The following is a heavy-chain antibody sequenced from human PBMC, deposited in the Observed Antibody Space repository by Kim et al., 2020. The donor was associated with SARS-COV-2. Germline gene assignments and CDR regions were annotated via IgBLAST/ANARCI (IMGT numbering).Heavy chain of an antibody. Sequence: SETLSLTCAVYGGSFSGYYWSWIRQPPGKGLEWIGEINHSGSTNYNPSLKSRVTISVDTSKNQFSLKLSSVTAADTAVYYCARGDPHDYVWGGYREPAGGRDAFDIWGQGTMVTVS. CDR1: GGSFSGYY. D-gene: IGHD3-16*02. V-gene: IGHV4-34*01. J-gene: IGHJ3*02. CDR3: ARGDPHDYVWGGYREPAGGRDAFDI. CDR2: INHSGST.